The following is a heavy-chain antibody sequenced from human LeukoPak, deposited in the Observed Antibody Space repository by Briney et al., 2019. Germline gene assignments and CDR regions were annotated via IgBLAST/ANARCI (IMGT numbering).Heavy chain of an antibody. CDR1: GFTFSSYA. CDR2: ISGSGGST. Sequence: GGSLRLSCAASGFTFSSYAMSWVRQAPGKGLEWVSAISGSGGSTYHADSLKGRFTISRDNSKNTLYLQMNSLRAEDTAVYYCAKAMEAPRYYFDYWGQGTLVTVSS. V-gene: IGHV3-23*01. CDR3: AKAMEAPRYYFDY. J-gene: IGHJ4*02. D-gene: IGHD3-3*01.